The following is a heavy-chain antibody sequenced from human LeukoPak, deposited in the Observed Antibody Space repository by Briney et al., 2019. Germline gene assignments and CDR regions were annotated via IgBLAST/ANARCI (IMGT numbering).Heavy chain of an antibody. Sequence: GESLKISCQGSGYRLTSYWIGWVRQMPGKGLEWMGIIYPGDSDTRYSPSFQGQVTISADTSISTAYLQWSRLKASDTAMYYCARQVRYYYDSSGYYNDPWGQGTLVTVSS. V-gene: IGHV5-51*01. CDR2: IYPGDSDT. CDR1: GYRLTSYW. CDR3: ARQVRYYYDSSGYYNDP. D-gene: IGHD3-22*01. J-gene: IGHJ5*02.